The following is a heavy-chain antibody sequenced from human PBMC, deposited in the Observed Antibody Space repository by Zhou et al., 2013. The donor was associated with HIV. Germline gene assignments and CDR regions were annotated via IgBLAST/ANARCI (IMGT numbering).Heavy chain of an antibody. J-gene: IGHJ4*02. CDR2: MNPNSGNT. V-gene: IGHV1-8*03. D-gene: IGHD1-26*01. Sequence: QVQLVQSGAEVKKPESSVKVSCKASGYSFRGYDINWVRQATGQGLEWMGWMNPNSGNTGYAQKFQGRVTITRNTSISTAYMELSSLRSEDTAVYYCARSYSQYSGNYFDYWGQGTLVTVSS. CDR3: ARSYSQYSGNYFDY. CDR1: GYSFRGYD.